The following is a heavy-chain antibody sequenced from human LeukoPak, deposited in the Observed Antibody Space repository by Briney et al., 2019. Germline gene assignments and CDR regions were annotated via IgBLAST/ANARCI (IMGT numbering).Heavy chain of an antibody. J-gene: IGHJ3*02. Sequence: PSETLSLTCTVSGGSISSYYWSWIRQPPGKGLEWIGNIYYSGSTNYNPSLKSRVTISVDTSKNQFSLKLSSVTAADTAVYYCARDSSGPPLGFPGAFDIWGQGTMVTVSS. D-gene: IGHD6-19*01. CDR3: ARDSSGPPLGFPGAFDI. CDR1: GGSISSYY. V-gene: IGHV4-59*01. CDR2: IYYSGST.